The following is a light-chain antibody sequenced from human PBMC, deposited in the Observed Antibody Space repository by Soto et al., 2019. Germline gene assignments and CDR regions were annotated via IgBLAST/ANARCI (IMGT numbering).Light chain of an antibody. Sequence: EIVLTQSPGTLSLPPGERATLSCRASQSVSSSYLAWYQQKPGQAPRLLIYGASSRATGIPDRFSGSGSGTDFTLTISRLEPEDFAVYYCQQYGRSPPAATFGQGTRLEIK. V-gene: IGKV3-20*01. CDR1: QSVSSSY. J-gene: IGKJ5*01. CDR3: QQYGRSPPAAT. CDR2: GAS.